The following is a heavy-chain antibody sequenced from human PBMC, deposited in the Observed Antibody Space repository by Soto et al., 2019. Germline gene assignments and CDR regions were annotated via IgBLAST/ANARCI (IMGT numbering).Heavy chain of an antibody. V-gene: IGHV3-64*01. J-gene: IGHJ4*02. Sequence: GGSLRLSCAASGFTFSSYAMHWVRQAPGKGLEYVSAISSNGGSTYYANSVKGRFTISRDNSKNTLYLQMGSLRAEDMAVYYCARGLQQLGIDYWGQGTLVTVSS. CDR2: ISSNGGST. D-gene: IGHD6-13*01. CDR3: ARGLQQLGIDY. CDR1: GFTFSSYA.